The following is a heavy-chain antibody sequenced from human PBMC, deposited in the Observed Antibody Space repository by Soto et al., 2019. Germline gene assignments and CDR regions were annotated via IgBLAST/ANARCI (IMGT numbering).Heavy chain of an antibody. D-gene: IGHD6-19*01. CDR3: ARGDSYSSGWNYYYYGMDV. J-gene: IGHJ6*02. CDR1: GGTFSSYA. Sequence: SVKVSCKASGGTFSSYAISWVRQAPGQGLEWMGGIIPIFGTANYAQKFQGRVTITADESTSTAYMELSSLRSEDTAVYYCARGDSYSSGWNYYYYGMDVWGQGTTVTVSS. CDR2: IIPIFGTA. V-gene: IGHV1-69*13.